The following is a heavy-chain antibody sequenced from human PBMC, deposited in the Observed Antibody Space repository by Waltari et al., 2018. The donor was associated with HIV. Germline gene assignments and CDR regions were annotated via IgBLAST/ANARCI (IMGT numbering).Heavy chain of an antibody. CDR1: GYNFSSYG. D-gene: IGHD2-15*01. CDR2: VNPGHDNT. CDR3: VRGPPCSGGSCYSLFDY. J-gene: IGHJ4*02. Sequence: QVQLVQSGAEVKKPGGSVTISCEASGYNFSSYGIHWVRQAPGQRLQWMAWVNPGHDNTKYSRIFQARVTVTRDTSANTAYMALSSLRYEDTGLYYCVRGPPCSGGSCYSLFDYWGQGTLVSVSS. V-gene: IGHV1-3*01.